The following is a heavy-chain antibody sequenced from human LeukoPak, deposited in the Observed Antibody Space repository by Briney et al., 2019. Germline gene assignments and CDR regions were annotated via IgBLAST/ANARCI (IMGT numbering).Heavy chain of an antibody. CDR1: GFTFSSYS. CDR2: ISSSSSTI. V-gene: IGHV3-48*01. Sequence: PGGSLRLTCAASGFTFSSYSMNWVRQAPGKGLEWVSYISSSSSTIYYADSVKGRYTISRDNAKNSLYLQMNSLRAEDTAVYYCARDTTVVTPSYYFDYWGQGTLVTVSS. J-gene: IGHJ4*02. CDR3: ARDTTVVTPSYYFDY. D-gene: IGHD4-23*01.